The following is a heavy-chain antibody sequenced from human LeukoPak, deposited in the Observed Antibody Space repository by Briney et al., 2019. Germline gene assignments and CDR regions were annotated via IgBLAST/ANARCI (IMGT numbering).Heavy chain of an antibody. CDR2: INPSGGST. D-gene: IGHD1-26*01. CDR1: GYSFTSYY. V-gene: IGHV1-46*01. Sequence: ASVKLRCTTSGYSFTSYYIHWVRQPPGQGLEWMGIINPSGGSTTYAQKFQGRLTMASDTSTSTVYMELSSLRSEDTAMYYCARSSAYYNESVLWGQGTRLTVSS. J-gene: IGHJ3*01. CDR3: ARSSAYYNESVL.